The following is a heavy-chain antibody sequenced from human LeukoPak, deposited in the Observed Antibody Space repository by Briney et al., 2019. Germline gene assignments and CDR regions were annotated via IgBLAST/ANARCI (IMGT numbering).Heavy chain of an antibody. CDR1: GFTFSSYG. J-gene: IGHJ4*02. CDR3: AKGPYYDSSGYYLDY. Sequence: PGRSLRLSCAASGFTFSSYGMHWVRQAPGKGLEWVAFIRYDGSNKYYADSVKGRFTISRDNSKNTLYLQMNSLRAEDTAVYYCAKGPYYDSSGYYLDYWGQGTLVTVSS. CDR2: IRYDGSNK. V-gene: IGHV3-30*02. D-gene: IGHD3-22*01.